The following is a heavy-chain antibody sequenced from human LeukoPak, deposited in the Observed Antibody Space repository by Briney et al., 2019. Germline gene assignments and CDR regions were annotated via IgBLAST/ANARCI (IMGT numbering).Heavy chain of an antibody. V-gene: IGHV5-51*01. Sequence: GESLQISCEAVGLRFTNHWIGWVRQRPGEGLEWMGIINLGDSETHYTPSFQDQVTFSLDKSTNTAYLQWRTLKASDTAMYYCARRPYSGSPNWFDPWGRGTLVTVSS. D-gene: IGHD1-26*01. J-gene: IGHJ5*01. CDR2: INLGDSET. CDR3: ARRPYSGSPNWFDP. CDR1: GLRFTNHW.